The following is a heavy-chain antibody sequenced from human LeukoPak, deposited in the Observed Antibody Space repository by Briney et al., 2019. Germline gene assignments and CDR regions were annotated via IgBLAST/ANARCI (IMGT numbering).Heavy chain of an antibody. CDR2: ISSSSSYI. Sequence: GGPLRLSCAASGFTFSSYSMNWVRQAPGKGLEWVSSISSSSSYIYYADSVKGRFTISRDNAKNSLYLQMNSLRAEDTAVYYCARETWSGYYKGFDYWGQGTLVTVSS. CDR3: ARETWSGYYKGFDY. CDR1: GFTFSSYS. J-gene: IGHJ4*02. D-gene: IGHD3-3*01. V-gene: IGHV3-21*01.